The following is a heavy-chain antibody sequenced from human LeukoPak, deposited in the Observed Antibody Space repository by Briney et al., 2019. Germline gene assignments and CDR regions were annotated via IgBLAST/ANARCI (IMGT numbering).Heavy chain of an antibody. Sequence: GGSLRLSCAASGFTFDDYAMHWVRQAPGKGLEWVSLISWDGGSTYYADSVKGRFTISRDNSKNSLYLQMNSLRAEDTALYYCARGGSSWDFAFDIWGQGTMVTVSS. D-gene: IGHD6-13*01. J-gene: IGHJ3*02. CDR2: ISWDGGST. CDR1: GFTFDDYA. CDR3: ARGGSSWDFAFDI. V-gene: IGHV3-43D*03.